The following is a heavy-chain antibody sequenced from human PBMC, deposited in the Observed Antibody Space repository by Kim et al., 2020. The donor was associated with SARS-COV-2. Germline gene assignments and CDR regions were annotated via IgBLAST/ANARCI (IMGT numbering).Heavy chain of an antibody. V-gene: IGHV3-48*02. J-gene: IGHJ2*01. Sequence: SVKGRFTISRDNAKNSLYLQMNSLRDEDTAGYYCAREPLTTVTTGWYFDLWGRGTLVTVSS. D-gene: IGHD4-17*01. CDR3: AREPLTTVTTGWYFDL.